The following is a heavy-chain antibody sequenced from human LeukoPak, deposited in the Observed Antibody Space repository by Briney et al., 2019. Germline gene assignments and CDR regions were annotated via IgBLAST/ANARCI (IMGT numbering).Heavy chain of an antibody. D-gene: IGHD3-10*01. CDR1: GGSISSYY. V-gene: IGHV4-59*01. CDR2: IYYSGST. Sequence: PSETLSLTCTVSGGSISSYYWSWIRQPPGKGLEWIGYIYYSGSTNYNPSLKSRVTISVDTSKNQFSLKLSSVTAADTAVYYCARAGRKLATRFDPWGQGTLVTVSS. CDR3: ARAGRKLATRFDP. J-gene: IGHJ5*02.